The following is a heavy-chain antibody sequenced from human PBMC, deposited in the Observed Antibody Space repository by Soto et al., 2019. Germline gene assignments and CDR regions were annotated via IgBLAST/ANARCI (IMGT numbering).Heavy chain of an antibody. CDR1: GFTFSNYP. V-gene: IGHV3-30-3*01. CDR3: ARASVAGTWGYYLDY. D-gene: IGHD6-19*01. Sequence: QVQLVESGGGVVQPGRSLRLSCAASGFTFSNYPLHWVRQAQGKGLEWVAVISYDGNYEYYADSVKGRFTISRDNSKNTLFLQMNSLRVDDTAVYYCARASVAGTWGYYLDYWGQGALVTVSS. J-gene: IGHJ4*02. CDR2: ISYDGNYE.